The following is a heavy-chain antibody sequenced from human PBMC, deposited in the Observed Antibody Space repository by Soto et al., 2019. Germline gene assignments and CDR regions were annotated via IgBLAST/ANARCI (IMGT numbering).Heavy chain of an antibody. J-gene: IGHJ4*02. CDR1: GFTFSSYE. V-gene: IGHV3-48*03. CDR2: ISSSGSTI. Sequence: EVQLVESGGGLVQPGGSLRLSCAASGFTFSSYEMNWVRQAPGKGLEWVSYISSSGSTIYYADSVKGRFTISRDNAKNSLYLQMNSLRAEDTAVYYCARSSKALEMVYAIDYFDYWGQGTLVTVSS. D-gene: IGHD2-8*01. CDR3: ARSSKALEMVYAIDYFDY.